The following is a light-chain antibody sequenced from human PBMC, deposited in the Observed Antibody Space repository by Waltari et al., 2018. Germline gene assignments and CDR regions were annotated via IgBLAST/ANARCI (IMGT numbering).Light chain of an antibody. J-gene: IGLJ2*01. CDR2: GNS. Sequence: QSVLTQPPSVSGAPGHRVTISCPGTISNLRAGHDVHWYQQFPGTAPKLLIYGNSNRPSGVPDRFSGSKSDTSASLTITGLQAEDEADYFCHSFDSSLSTGVVFGGGTKVTVL. CDR1: ISNLRAGHD. CDR3: HSFDSSLSTGVV. V-gene: IGLV1-40*01.